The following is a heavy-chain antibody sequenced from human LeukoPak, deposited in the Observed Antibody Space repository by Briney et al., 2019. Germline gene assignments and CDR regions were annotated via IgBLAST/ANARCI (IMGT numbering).Heavy chain of an antibody. V-gene: IGHV4-39*01. CDR3: ASPLGLTAMVASY. J-gene: IGHJ4*02. D-gene: IGHD5-18*01. Sequence: SETLSLTCTVSGGSISSSSYYWGWVRQPPGKGLEWIGSVYYSGNTYYYPSLKSRVTISIDTSKNQFSLRLTSVTAPDTAVYYCASPLGLTAMVASYWGQGTLVTVSS. CDR1: GGSISSSSYY. CDR2: VYYSGNT.